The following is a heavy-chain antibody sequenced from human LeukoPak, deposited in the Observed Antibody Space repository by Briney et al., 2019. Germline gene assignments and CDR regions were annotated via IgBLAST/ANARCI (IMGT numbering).Heavy chain of an antibody. V-gene: IGHV3-15*04. CDR2: IESKTDGGTT. CDR3: VTYEGVH. Sequence: GGSLRLSCAASGFTLSNVLMSWVRQAPGKGLEWVGRIESKTDGGTTDYAAPVIGRFTISRDDSKNTLYVQMNSLKTEDSAVYYCVTYEGVHWGQGTLVTVSS. D-gene: IGHD3-16*01. J-gene: IGHJ4*02. CDR1: GFTLSNVL.